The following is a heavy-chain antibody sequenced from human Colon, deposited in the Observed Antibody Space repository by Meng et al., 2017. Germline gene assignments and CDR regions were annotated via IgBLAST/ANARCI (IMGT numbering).Heavy chain of an antibody. J-gene: IGHJ5*02. CDR1: GFTFSSYA. CDR3: AKDRVGVVVVITTHWFDP. V-gene: IGHV3-23*01. Sequence: GESLKISCAVSGFTFSSYAMSWVRQAPGKGLEWVSTISGSDSSTYYADSVNGRFTISRDNSKNTMFLQMNSLRADDTAVYYCAKDRVGVVVVITTHWFDPWGQGTLVTVSS. D-gene: IGHD3-22*01. CDR2: ISGSDSST.